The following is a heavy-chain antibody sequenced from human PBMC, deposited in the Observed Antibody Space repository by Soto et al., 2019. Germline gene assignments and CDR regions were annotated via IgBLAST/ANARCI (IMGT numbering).Heavy chain of an antibody. CDR3: AKGFTGTRFQDGMDV. CDR1: GFTFSSYG. Sequence: QVQLVESGGGVVQPGRSLRLSCAASGFTFSSYGMHWVRQAPGKGLEWVAVISYDGSNKYYADSVKGRFTISRDNSKNTLYLQMNSLRAEDTAVYYCAKGFTGTRFQDGMDVWGQGTTVTVSS. V-gene: IGHV3-30*18. D-gene: IGHD1-7*01. CDR2: ISYDGSNK. J-gene: IGHJ6*02.